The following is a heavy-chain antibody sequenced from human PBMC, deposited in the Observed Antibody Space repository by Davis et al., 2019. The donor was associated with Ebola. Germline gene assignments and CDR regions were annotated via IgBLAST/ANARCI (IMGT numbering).Heavy chain of an antibody. V-gene: IGHV3-7*03. CDR2: INQDGSEK. J-gene: IGHJ3*02. Sequence: GESLKISCVASGFPSHYYNMSWVRQAPGKGLEWVANINQDGSEKNYVDSVKDRFTISRDNVKNSLFLQMDSLRAEDTALYYCAAELSGDSFDIWGQGTMVTVSS. CDR3: AAELSGDSFDI. D-gene: IGHD1-26*01. CDR1: GFPSHYYN.